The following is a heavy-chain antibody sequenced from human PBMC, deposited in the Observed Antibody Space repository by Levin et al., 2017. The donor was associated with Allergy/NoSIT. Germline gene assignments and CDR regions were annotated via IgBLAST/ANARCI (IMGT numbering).Heavy chain of an antibody. CDR2: IFSNDEK. CDR1: GFSLSNARMG. CDR3: ARSIAAAGPGWGMDV. V-gene: IGHV2-26*01. Sequence: SGPTLVKPTETLTLTCTVSGFSLSNARMGVSWIRQPPGKALEWLAHIFSNDEKSSSTSLKTRLTISKDTSKSQVVLTMTNMDPVDTATYYCARSIAAAGPGWGMDVWGQGTTVTVSS. J-gene: IGHJ6*02. D-gene: IGHD6-13*01.